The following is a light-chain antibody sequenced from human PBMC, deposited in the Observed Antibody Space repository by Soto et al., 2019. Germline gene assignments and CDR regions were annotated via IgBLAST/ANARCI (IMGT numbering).Light chain of an antibody. CDR3: QQYESYSWT. CDR2: DAS. V-gene: IGKV1-5*01. Sequence: DIQMTQSPSTLSAYVGEGVTISCRASQSIRSWLAWYQQKPGKAPKLLIYDASKLESGVPSRFSGSGSGTTFTFTISSLRPDDFATYYCQQYESYSWTFCQGTKVDIK. CDR1: QSIRSW. J-gene: IGKJ1*01.